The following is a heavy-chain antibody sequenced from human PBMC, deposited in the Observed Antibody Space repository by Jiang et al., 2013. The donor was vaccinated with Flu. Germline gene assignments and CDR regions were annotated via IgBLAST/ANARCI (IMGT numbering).Heavy chain of an antibody. Sequence: SQTLSLTCAISGDSVSSDSVAWNWIRQSPSRGLEWLGRTFFRSNWYNDYAVSVKSRVTIKPDTSKNQFSLQLNSVTPEDTAVYFCARTPTNYYGSRSYLYYYHGMDVWGQGTTVTVSS. J-gene: IGHJ6*02. V-gene: IGHV6-1*01. D-gene: IGHD3-10*01. CDR3: ARTPTNYYGSRSYLYYYHGMDV. CDR1: GDSVSSDSVA. CDR2: TFFRSNWYN.